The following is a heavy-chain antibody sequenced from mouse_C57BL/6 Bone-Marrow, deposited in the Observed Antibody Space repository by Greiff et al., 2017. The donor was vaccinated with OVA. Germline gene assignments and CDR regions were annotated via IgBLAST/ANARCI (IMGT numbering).Heavy chain of an antibody. V-gene: IGHV1-76*01. J-gene: IGHJ1*03. CDR2: IYPGSGNT. D-gene: IGHD1-1*01. CDR3: ARRAVVGYFDV. Sequence: QVQLKQSGAELVRPGASVKLSCKASGYTFTDYYINWVKQRPGQGLEWIARIYPGSGNTYYNEKFKGKATLTAEKSSSTAYMQLSSLTSEDSAVYFCARRAVVGYFDVWGTGTTVTVSS. CDR1: GYTFTDYY.